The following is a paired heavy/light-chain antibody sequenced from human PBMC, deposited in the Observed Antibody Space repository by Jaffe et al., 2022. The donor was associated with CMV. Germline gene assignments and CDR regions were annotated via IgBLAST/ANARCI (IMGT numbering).Light chain of an antibody. CDR2: GAS. J-gene: IGKJ1*01. Sequence: EIVMTQSPATLSVSPGERATLSCRASQSVNSNLAWYQQKPGQAPRLLIYGASTRATGIPARFSGNGSGTEFTLTISSLQSEDFAVYYCQQYNDWPRTFGQGTKVEIK. CDR1: QSVNSN. V-gene: IGKV3-15*01. CDR3: QQYNDWPRT.
Heavy chain of an antibody. J-gene: IGHJ2*01. V-gene: IGHV3-21*02. CDR3: ARGFSFRRNLEWFFDL. CDR2: ISASTSYI. Sequence: EVQLVESGGGLVKPGGSLRLSCAASGFTFSTYSMNWVRQAPGKGLEWVSSISASTSYIYYADSVKGRFTISRDNAKNSLYLQMNSLRAEDTAVYYCARGFSFRRNLEWFFDLWGRGTLVIVSS. D-gene: IGHD3-3*01. CDR1: GFTFSTYS.